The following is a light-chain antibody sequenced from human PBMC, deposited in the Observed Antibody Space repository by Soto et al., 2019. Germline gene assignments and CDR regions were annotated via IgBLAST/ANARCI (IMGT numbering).Light chain of an antibody. V-gene: IGLV2-14*01. CDR2: DVS. J-gene: IGLJ1*01. Sequence: QSALTQPASVSGSPGQSITISCTGTSSDVGAYNYDSWYQQYPGEAPKVIIYDVSHRPAGVSNRFSGSKSGNTASLTISGPQTQDEADYSCSSYTSATTYVFGTGTKLTVL. CDR1: SSDVGAYNY. CDR3: SSYTSATTYV.